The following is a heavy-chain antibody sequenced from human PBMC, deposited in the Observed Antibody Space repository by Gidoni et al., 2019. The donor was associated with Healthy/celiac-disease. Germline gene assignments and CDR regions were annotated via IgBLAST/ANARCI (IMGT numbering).Heavy chain of an antibody. D-gene: IGHD4-4*01. CDR1: GATFSSYT. J-gene: IGHJ4*02. CDR2: IIPRLGRA. CDR3: ATCPLPGATVHTYPDYEYLDY. Sequence: QVQLVQSGAEVKNPGSSVKVSCKASGATFSSYTITWRRQAPGQGLAWMGRIIPRLGRANYAQKVQGRVTITADKSTSTAYMELSSLRSEDTAVYYCATCPLPGATVHTYPDYEYLDYWGQGTLVTVSS. V-gene: IGHV1-69*02.